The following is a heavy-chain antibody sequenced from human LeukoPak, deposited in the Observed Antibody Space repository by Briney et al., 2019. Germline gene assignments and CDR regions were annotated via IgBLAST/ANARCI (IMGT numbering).Heavy chain of an antibody. CDR2: IYTSGST. V-gene: IGHV4-4*07. Sequence: SETLSLTCTVSGYSITAGYYWGWIRQPAGKGLEWIGRIYTSGSTNYNPSLKSRVTISVDKSKNQFSLKLSSVTAADTAVYYCAREGAPYYDYVWGSYRLPWFGPWGQGTLVTVSS. CDR1: GYSITAGYY. D-gene: IGHD3-16*02. CDR3: AREGAPYYDYVWGSYRLPWFGP. J-gene: IGHJ5*02.